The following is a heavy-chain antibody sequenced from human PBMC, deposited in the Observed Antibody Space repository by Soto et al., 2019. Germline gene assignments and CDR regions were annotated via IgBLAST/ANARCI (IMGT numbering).Heavy chain of an antibody. Sequence: ASVKVSCKGSGYTFPNYGISWMRQAPGQGLEWMGWISGYNGKTNYAQRFQGRVTMTTDTPTSTAYMELRSLRSDDTAVYFCAREGPSVAAFWFDPWGQGTLVTVSS. D-gene: IGHD6-19*01. CDR2: ISGYNGKT. CDR1: GYTFPNYG. J-gene: IGHJ5*02. CDR3: AREGPSVAAFWFDP. V-gene: IGHV1-18*04.